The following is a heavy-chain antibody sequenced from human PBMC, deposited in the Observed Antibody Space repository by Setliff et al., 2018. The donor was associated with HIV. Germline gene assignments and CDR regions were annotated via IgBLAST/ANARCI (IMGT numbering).Heavy chain of an antibody. CDR1: GDSINSGDYY. CDR2: IYHSGST. D-gene: IGHD6-13*01. V-gene: IGHV4-30-4*01. Sequence: SETLSLTCTVSGDSINSGDYYWSWIRQPPGKGLEWIGYIYHSGSTHYNPSLNSRVAFSVDTSKNQFSLKLYSVTVADTAFYYCARADSSSWFFATFDIWGQGTMVTGSS. J-gene: IGHJ3*02. CDR3: ARADSSSWFFATFDI.